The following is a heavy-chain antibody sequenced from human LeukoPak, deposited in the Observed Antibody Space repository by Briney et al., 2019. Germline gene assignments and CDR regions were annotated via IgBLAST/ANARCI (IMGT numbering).Heavy chain of an antibody. J-gene: IGHJ4*02. CDR1: GFSFSTYS. CDR3: GTGDPRFDY. Sequence: GGSLRLSCAASGFSFSTYSMNWVRQAPGKGLQWVSYISSGSSATYYTDSVKGRFTITRDDAKNSVYLQMNSLRTEDTAVYYCGTGDPRFDYWGQGILVTVSS. CDR2: ISSGSSAT. D-gene: IGHD7-27*01. V-gene: IGHV3-48*01.